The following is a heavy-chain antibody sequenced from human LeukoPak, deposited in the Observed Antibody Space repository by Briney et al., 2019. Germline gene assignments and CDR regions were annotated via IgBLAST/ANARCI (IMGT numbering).Heavy chain of an antibody. CDR3: AREPQLAPEGYYGMDV. D-gene: IGHD6-13*01. CDR1: GYTFTSYG. CDR2: ISAYNGNT. V-gene: IGHV1-18*01. J-gene: IGHJ6*02. Sequence: ASVKVSCKASGYTFTSYGISWVRQAPGQGLEWMGWISAYNGNTNYAQKLQGRVTMTTDTSTSTAYMELRSLRSDDTAVYYCAREPQLAPEGYYGMDVWGQGTTVTVSS.